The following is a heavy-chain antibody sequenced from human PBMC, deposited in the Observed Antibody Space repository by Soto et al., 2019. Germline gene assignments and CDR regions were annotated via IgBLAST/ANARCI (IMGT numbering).Heavy chain of an antibody. J-gene: IGHJ4*02. CDR3: ARHPRIKGYCSGGSCYDY. CDR1: GGSISSSSYY. D-gene: IGHD2-15*01. Sequence: SETLSLTCTVSGGSISSSSYYWGWIRQPPGKGLEWIGSIYYSGSTYYNPSLKSRVTISVDTSKNQFSLKLSSVTAADTAVYYCARHPRIKGYCSGGSCYDYWGQGTLVTVSS. V-gene: IGHV4-39*01. CDR2: IYYSGST.